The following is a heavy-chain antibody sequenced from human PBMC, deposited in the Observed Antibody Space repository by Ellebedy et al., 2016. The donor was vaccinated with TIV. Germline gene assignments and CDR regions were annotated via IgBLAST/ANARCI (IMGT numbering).Heavy chain of an antibody. CDR3: SSWKY. CDR1: GFTFNSYA. D-gene: IGHD1-1*01. V-gene: IGHV3-30-3*01. J-gene: IGHJ4*02. Sequence: PGGSLRLSCAASGFTFNSYAMHWVRQAPGKGLEWVAVISYDGSSKYYADSVKGRFTVSRDNAKNSLYLQMNSLRAEDTAVYYCSSWKYWGQGALVTVSS. CDR2: ISYDGSSK.